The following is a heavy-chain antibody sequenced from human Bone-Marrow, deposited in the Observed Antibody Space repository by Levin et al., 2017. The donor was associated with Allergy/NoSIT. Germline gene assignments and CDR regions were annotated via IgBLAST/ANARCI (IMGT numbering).Heavy chain of an antibody. V-gene: IGHV5-51*01. D-gene: IGHD2-15*01. Sequence: GESLKISCKGSGYNFATYWIGWVRQMPGKGLEWMGIIYPGDSDTRYSPSFEGQVTISADKSISTAYLQWSSLKASDTALYYCARRSNSARSNWFDPWGPGTLVTVSS. CDR3: ARRSNSARSNWFDP. J-gene: IGHJ5*01. CDR1: GYNFATYW. CDR2: IYPGDSDT.